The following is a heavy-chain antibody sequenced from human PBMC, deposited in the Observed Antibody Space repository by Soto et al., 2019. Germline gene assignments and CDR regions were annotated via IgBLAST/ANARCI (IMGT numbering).Heavy chain of an antibody. D-gene: IGHD3-10*01. CDR1: GYTFTSYY. CDR2: INPSGGST. V-gene: IGHV1-46*03. CDR3: ARAIITMVRGTGFDY. J-gene: IGHJ4*02. Sequence: GASVKVSCKASGYTFTSYYMHWVRQAPGQGLEWMGIINPSGGSTSYAQKFQGRVTMTRDTSTSTVYMELSSLRSEDTAVYYCARAIITMVRGTGFDYWGQGTLVTVSS.